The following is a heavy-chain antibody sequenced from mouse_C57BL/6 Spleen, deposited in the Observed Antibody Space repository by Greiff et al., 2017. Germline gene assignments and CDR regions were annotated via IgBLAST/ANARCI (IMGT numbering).Heavy chain of an antibody. CDR3: ARRDED. D-gene: IGHD2-3*01. Sequence: EVKLMESGGGLVQPGGSLKLSCAASGFTFSDYYMYWVRQTPEKRLEWVAYISNGGGSTYYPDTVKGRFTISRDNAKNTLYLQMSRLKSEDTAMYYCARRDEDWGQGTLVTVSA. J-gene: IGHJ3*01. V-gene: IGHV5-12*01. CDR1: GFTFSDYY. CDR2: ISNGGGST.